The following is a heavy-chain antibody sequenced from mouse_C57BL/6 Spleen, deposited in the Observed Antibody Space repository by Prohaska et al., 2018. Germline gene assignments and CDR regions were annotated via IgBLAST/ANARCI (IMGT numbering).Heavy chain of an antibody. V-gene: IGHV1-55*01. D-gene: IGHD2-4*01. CDR1: GYTFTSYW. CDR3: ARSASPYDYDGFAY. CDR2: IYPGSGST. Sequence: QVQLQQPGAELVKPGASVKMSCKASGYTFTSYWITWVKQRPGQGLEWIGDIYPGSGSTNYNEKFKSKATLTVDTSSSTAYMQLSSLHSEDSAVYYCARSASPYDYDGFAYWGQGTLVTVSA. J-gene: IGHJ3*01.